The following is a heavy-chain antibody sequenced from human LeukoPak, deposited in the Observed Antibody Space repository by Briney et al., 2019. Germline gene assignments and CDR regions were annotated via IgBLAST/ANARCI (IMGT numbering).Heavy chain of an antibody. V-gene: IGHV3-23*01. J-gene: IGHJ4*02. Sequence: GGSLRLSCAASGFTFSSYAMSWVRPAPGKGLEWVSSISGSGLSTYYADSVKGRFTISRDNSKNTLYLQMNSRRAEDTAVYYCPKDIHPAAHWSQGTRVTVSS. CDR2: ISGSGLST. D-gene: IGHD6-25*01. CDR3: PKDIHPAAH. CDR1: GFTFSSYA.